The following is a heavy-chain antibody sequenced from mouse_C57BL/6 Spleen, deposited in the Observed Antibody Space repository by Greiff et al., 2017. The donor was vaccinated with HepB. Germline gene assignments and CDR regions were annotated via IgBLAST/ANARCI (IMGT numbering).Heavy chain of an antibody. Sequence: EVHLVESGGGLVKPGGSLKLSCAASGFTFSDYGMHWVRQAPEKGLEWVAYISSGSSTIYYADTVKGRFTISRDNAQNTQFLQMTSLRSEDTAMYYCAGGDYYGSSPYWYFDVWGTGTTVTVSS. J-gene: IGHJ1*03. CDR3: AGGDYYGSSPYWYFDV. D-gene: IGHD1-1*01. CDR1: GFTFSDYG. V-gene: IGHV5-17*01. CDR2: ISSGSSTI.